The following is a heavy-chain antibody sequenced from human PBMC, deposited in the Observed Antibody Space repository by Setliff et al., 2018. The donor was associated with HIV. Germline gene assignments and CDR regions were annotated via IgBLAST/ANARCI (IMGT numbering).Heavy chain of an antibody. CDR1: NDSISSSTAHY. J-gene: IGHJ5*02. D-gene: IGHD3-10*01. CDR3: ASGGYFGSGSYYGGWFDP. Sequence: SETLSLTCTVSNDSISSSTAHYWGWIRQPPGKGLEWIGSIYYSGSTNYNPSLKSRVTISLDTSKNQFSLKLSSVTAADTAVYYCASGGYFGSGSYYGGWFDPWGQGTLVTVSS. V-gene: IGHV4-39*07. CDR2: IYYSGST.